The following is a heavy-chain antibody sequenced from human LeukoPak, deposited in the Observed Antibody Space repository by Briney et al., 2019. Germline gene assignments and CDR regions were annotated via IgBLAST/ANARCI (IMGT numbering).Heavy chain of an antibody. Sequence: PGGALRLSCAASGFTFSSYSMNGVRQAPGKGVEGVSSISSSSSYKYYADSVKGRFTISRDNAKNSLYLQMNRQRDEDTAVYYCARNIAAAGTYTDDYWGQGTLVTVSS. V-gene: IGHV3-21*01. CDR3: ARNIAAAGTYTDDY. J-gene: IGHJ4*02. CDR1: GFTFSSYS. CDR2: ISSSSSYK. D-gene: IGHD6-13*01.